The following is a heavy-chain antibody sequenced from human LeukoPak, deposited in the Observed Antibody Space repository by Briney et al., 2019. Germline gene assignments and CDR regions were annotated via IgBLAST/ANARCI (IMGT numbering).Heavy chain of an antibody. CDR3: AKSRNFYYYFMEV. CDR1: GFTFSSYA. CDR2: ISDSDYT. Sequence: GGSLRLSCAASGFTFSSYAMHWVRQAPGKGLEWVSGISDSDYTDHADSVKGRFTISRDNSKNTLYLQMNSLRAEDTALYYCAKSRNFYYYFMEVSGRGTKVTISS. J-gene: IGHJ6*03. V-gene: IGHV3-23*01.